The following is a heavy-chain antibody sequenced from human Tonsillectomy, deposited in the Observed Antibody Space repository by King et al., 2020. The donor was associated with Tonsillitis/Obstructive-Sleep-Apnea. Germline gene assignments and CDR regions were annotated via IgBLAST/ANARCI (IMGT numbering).Heavy chain of an antibody. D-gene: IGHD2-15*01. J-gene: IGHJ4*02. CDR3: ARPLSSGGGPTPFDY. Sequence: VQLVESGAEVKKPGSSVKVSCKASGGTFSSYAISWVRQAPGQGLEWMGGIIPILGIANYAQKFQGRVTITADKSTSTAYMELSSLRSEDTAVYYCARPLSSGGGPTPFDYWCQGTLVTVSS. CDR1: GGTFSSYA. V-gene: IGHV1-69*10. CDR2: IIPILGIA.